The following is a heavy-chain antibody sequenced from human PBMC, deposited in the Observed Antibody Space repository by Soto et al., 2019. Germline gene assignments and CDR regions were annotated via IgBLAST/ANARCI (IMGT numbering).Heavy chain of an antibody. CDR1: GFTFSSYA. J-gene: IGHJ4*02. V-gene: IGHV3-23*01. D-gene: IGHD3-3*01. CDR3: AKGYDFWSSYFVY. CDR2: ISGSGGST. Sequence: GSLSLSCAASGFTFSSYAMSWVRQAPGKGLEWVSAISGSGGSTYYADSVKGRFTISRDNSKNTLYLQMNSLRAEDTAVYYCAKGYDFWSSYFVYWGQGTLVTVSS.